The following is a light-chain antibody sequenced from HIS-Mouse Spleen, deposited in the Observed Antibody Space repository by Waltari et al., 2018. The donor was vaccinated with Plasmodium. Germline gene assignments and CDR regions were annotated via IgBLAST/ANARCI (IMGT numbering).Light chain of an antibody. J-gene: IGLJ3*02. Sequence: QAVLTQPSSLSASPGASASLTSPLPSGTNVGTYSISWYQQQPGSPPQYPLRYKSDSDKQQGSGVPSRFSGSKDASANAGILLISGLQSEDEADYYCMIWHSSAWVFGGGTKLTVL. CDR2: YKSDSDK. CDR1: SGTNVGTYS. CDR3: MIWHSSAWV. V-gene: IGLV5-45*03.